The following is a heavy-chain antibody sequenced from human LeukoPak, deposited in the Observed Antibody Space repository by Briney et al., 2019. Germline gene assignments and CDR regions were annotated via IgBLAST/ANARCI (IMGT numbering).Heavy chain of an antibody. V-gene: IGHV1-8*01. J-gene: IGHJ3*02. CDR3: ASHNPTVTIGGRDAFDI. CDR2: MNPNSGNT. CDR1: GYTFTSYD. D-gene: IGHD4-17*01. Sequence: ASVKVSCKASGYTFTSYDINWVRQATGQGLEWMGWMNPNSGNTGYAQKFQGRVTMTRNTSISTAYMELSSLRSEDTAVYYCASHNPTVTIGGRDAFDIWGQGTMVTVSS.